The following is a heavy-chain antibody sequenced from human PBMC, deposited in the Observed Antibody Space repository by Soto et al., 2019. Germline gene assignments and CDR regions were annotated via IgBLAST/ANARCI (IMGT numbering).Heavy chain of an antibody. V-gene: IGHV3-64*02. J-gene: IGHJ4*02. CDR3: ARDDGYNGFDY. D-gene: IGHD5-12*01. Sequence: GGSLRLSCAASGFTFSSDAMHWVRQAPGKVLEYVSAISSNGGSTYYADSVKGRFTISRDNSKSTLYLQMGGLRAEDMAVYYCARDDGYNGFDYWGQGTLVTVSS. CDR2: ISSNGGST. CDR1: GFTFSSDA.